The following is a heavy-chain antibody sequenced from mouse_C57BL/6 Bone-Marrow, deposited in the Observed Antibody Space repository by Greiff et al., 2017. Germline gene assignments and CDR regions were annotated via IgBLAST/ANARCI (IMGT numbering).Heavy chain of an antibody. CDR1: GFSLTSYG. CDR2: IWSGGST. V-gene: IGHV2-2*01. J-gene: IGHJ4*01. Sequence: VKLMEPGPGLVQPSQSLSITCTVSGFSLTSYGVHWVRQSPGKGLEWLGVIWSGGSTDYNAAFISRLSISKDNSKSQVFFKMNSLQADDTAIYYCARSRALLRAMDYWGQGTSVTVSS. D-gene: IGHD1-1*01. CDR3: ARSRALLRAMDY.